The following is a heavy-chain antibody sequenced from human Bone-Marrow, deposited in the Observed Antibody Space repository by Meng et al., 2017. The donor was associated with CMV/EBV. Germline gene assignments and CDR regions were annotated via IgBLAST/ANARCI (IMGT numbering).Heavy chain of an antibody. Sequence: GYISSGGYYWGWIRQHPGEGLEWIGYIYYSGSIYYNPSLKSRVTISGDTSKNQFSLKLSSVTVADTAVYYCASGYCSSTSCYEGFDYWGQGTLVTVSS. CDR1: GYISSGGYY. CDR2: IYYSGSI. V-gene: IGHV4-31*02. J-gene: IGHJ4*02. D-gene: IGHD2-2*03. CDR3: ASGYCSSTSCYEGFDY.